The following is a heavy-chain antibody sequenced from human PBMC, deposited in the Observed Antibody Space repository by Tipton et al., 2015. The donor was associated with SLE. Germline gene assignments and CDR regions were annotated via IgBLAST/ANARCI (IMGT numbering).Heavy chain of an antibody. J-gene: IGHJ6*02. CDR1: GGSFSVHYWS. Sequence: LSLTCAVYGGSFSVHYWSWSWIRQPPGKGLECVSSISISSTYIYYADSVRGRFTISRDNAKNSLYLQMNSLRAEDTGVYYCARDPKGRASGYYYFYGMDVWGQGTTLTVSS. V-gene: IGHV3-21*01. D-gene: IGHD3-10*01. CDR3: ARDPKGRASGYYYFYGMDV. CDR2: ISISSTYI.